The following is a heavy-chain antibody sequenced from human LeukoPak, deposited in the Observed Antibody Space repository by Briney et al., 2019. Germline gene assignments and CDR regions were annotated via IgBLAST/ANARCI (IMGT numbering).Heavy chain of an antibody. J-gene: IGHJ4*02. V-gene: IGHV3-20*04. D-gene: IGHD2-21*01. CDR1: GFTFGAFG. CDR3: ARENGCGGDCYYFDY. Sequence: GGSLRLSXAASGFTFGAFGMSWVRQAPGKGLEWVSGINWNGGTTAYADSVKGRFTISRDNAKNSLYLQMNSLRAEDTALYYCARENGCGGDCYYFDYWGQGTLVTVSS. CDR2: INWNGGTT.